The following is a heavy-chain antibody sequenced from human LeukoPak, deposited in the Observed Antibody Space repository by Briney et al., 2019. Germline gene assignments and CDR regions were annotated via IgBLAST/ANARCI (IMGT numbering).Heavy chain of an antibody. D-gene: IGHD6-13*01. CDR3: AKDLKYSSSWYRFASFYYYGMD. Sequence: GGSLRLSCAASGFTFSSYGMHWVRQAPGKGLEWVAVISYDGSNKYYADSVKGRFTISRDNSKNTLYLQMNSLRAEDTAVYYCAKDLKYSSSWYRFASFYYYGMD. CDR2: ISYDGSNK. J-gene: IGHJ6*01. CDR1: GFTFSSYG. V-gene: IGHV3-30*18.